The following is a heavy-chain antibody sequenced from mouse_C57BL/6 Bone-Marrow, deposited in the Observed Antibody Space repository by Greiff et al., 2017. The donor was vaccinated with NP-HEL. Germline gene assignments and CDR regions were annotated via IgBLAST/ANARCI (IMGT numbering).Heavy chain of an antibody. D-gene: IGHD2-2*01. CDR1: GYTFTSYW. Sequence: VKLQQPGAELVKPGASVKLSCKASGYTFTSYWMQWVKQRPGQGLEWIGEIDPSDSYTNYNQKFKGKATLTVDTSSSTAYMQLSSLTSEDSAVYYCARCYGYDGAWFAYWGQGTLVTVSA. CDR2: IDPSDSYT. V-gene: IGHV1-50*01. J-gene: IGHJ3*01. CDR3: ARCYGYDGAWFAY.